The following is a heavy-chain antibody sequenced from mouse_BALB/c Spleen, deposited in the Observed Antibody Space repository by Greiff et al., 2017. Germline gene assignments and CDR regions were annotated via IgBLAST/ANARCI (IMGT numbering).Heavy chain of an antibody. Sequence: EVMLVESGGGLVQPGGSRKLSCAASGFTFSSFGMHWVRQAPEKGLEWVAYISSGSSTIYYADTVKGRFTISRDNPKNTLFLQMTSLRSADTAMYYCARSDYGSSYWYFDVWGAGTTVTVSS. V-gene: IGHV5-17*02. CDR3: ARSDYGSSYWYFDV. CDR2: ISSGSSTI. CDR1: GFTFSSFG. D-gene: IGHD1-1*01. J-gene: IGHJ1*01.